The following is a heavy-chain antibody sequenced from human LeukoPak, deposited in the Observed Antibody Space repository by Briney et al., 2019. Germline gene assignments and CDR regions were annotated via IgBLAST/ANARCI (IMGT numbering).Heavy chain of an antibody. D-gene: IGHD1-26*01. V-gene: IGHV3-53*01. CDR1: GFTVSSNY. J-gene: IGHJ4*02. Sequence: PGGSLRLSCAASGFTVSSNYMNWVRQAPGKGLEWVSAIYSGGSTYYADSVKGRFTISRDNSKNTLYLQMNSLRAEDTAVYYCVRDSVGLYYFNYWGQGTLVTVSS. CDR2: IYSGGST. CDR3: VRDSVGLYYFNY.